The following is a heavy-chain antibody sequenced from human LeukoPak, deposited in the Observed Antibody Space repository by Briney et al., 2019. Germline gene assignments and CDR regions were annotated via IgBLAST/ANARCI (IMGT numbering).Heavy chain of an antibody. Sequence: GRSLRLSCAASGFTFSSYAMHWVRQAPGKGLEWVAVISFDGTNKYYTDSVKGRFSISRDNSKDTLYLEMDSLRAEDTAVYYCAKSGERWQQFWYYDNWGQGTFITVSS. CDR3: AKSGERWQQFWYYDN. J-gene: IGHJ4*02. V-gene: IGHV3-30*10. CDR1: GFTFSSYA. CDR2: ISFDGTNK. D-gene: IGHD5-24*01.